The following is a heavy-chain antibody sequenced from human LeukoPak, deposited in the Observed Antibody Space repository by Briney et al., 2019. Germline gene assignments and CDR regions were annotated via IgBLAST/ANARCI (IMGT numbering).Heavy chain of an antibody. CDR3: ARNYDNSGYYYYHYMDV. Sequence: GGSLRLSCAASRFTFNSYSMNWVRQAPGKGLEWVSYISSSSGTIYYADSVRGRFTISRDNAKNSVYLQMNSLRAEDTAVYYCARNYDNSGYYYYHYMDVWGKGTTVTVSS. CDR2: ISSSSGTI. J-gene: IGHJ6*03. D-gene: IGHD3-22*01. CDR1: RFTFNSYS. V-gene: IGHV3-48*04.